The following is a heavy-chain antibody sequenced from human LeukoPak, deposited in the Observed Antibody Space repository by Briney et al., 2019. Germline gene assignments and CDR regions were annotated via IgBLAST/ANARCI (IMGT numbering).Heavy chain of an antibody. J-gene: IGHJ4*02. CDR1: GGSISSYY. CDR2: IYYSGST. D-gene: IGHD6-13*01. V-gene: IGHV4-59*01. CDR3: ARYYSSSYYFDY. Sequence: SEPLSLTCTVSGGSISSYYWSWIRQPPGKGLEWIGYIYYSGSTNYNPSLKSRVTISLDTSKNQFSLKLNSVTAADTAVYYCARYYSSSYYFDYWGQGTLVTVSS.